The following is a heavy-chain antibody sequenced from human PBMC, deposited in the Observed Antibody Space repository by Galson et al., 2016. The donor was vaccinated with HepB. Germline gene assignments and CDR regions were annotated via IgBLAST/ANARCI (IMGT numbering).Heavy chain of an antibody. CDR2: ISSSSSTI. Sequence: SLRLSCAASGFTFSSYSMNWVRQAPGKGLEWVSYISSSSSTIYYADSVKGRFTIFRDNSKDTLYLQMNSLRAEDTAVYYCAKEVGTVHPSNWFDPWGQGTLVTVAS. CDR1: GFTFSSYS. J-gene: IGHJ5*02. V-gene: IGHV3-48*01. CDR3: AKEVGTVHPSNWFDP. D-gene: IGHD1-26*01.